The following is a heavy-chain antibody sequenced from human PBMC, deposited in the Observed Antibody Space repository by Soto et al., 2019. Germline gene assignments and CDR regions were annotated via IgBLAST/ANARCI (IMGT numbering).Heavy chain of an antibody. V-gene: IGHV1-2*02. Sequence: ASVKVSCKASGYTFTDYHIHWVRQAPGQGLEFMGWINANNGGAGSAQQFQGRVTVTRDTSITTVYMELSNLRSDDTAVYYCAREGGSETLQPSYNWFDTWGQGTTVTVSS. CDR2: INANNGGA. CDR3: AREGGSETLQPSYNWFDT. J-gene: IGHJ5*01. D-gene: IGHD6-25*01. CDR1: GYTFTDYH.